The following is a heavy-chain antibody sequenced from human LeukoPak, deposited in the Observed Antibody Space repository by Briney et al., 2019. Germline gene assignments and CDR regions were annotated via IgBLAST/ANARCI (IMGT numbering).Heavy chain of an antibody. CDR2: VTGNGDTT. D-gene: IGHD2-8*01. Sequence: GSLRLSFAASGFTFRNYAMTWVRQAPGNGLEWVSVVTGNGDTTYYADSLKGRFTISRDNSRNTLYLQMNSLRAEDTAVYHCARNAADCTTSACYDSWGQGTLVTVSS. V-gene: IGHV3-23*01. CDR3: ARNAADCTTSACYDS. CDR1: GFTFRNYA. J-gene: IGHJ4*02.